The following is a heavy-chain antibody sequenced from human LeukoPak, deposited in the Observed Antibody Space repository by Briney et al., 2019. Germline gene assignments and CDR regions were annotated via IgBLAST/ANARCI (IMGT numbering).Heavy chain of an antibody. CDR2: ISWDGGST. V-gene: IGHV3-43*01. J-gene: IGHJ4*02. D-gene: IGHD6-13*01. CDR1: GFTFDDYI. Sequence: PGGSLRLSCAASGFTFDDYIMHWVRQAPGKGLEWVSLISWDGGSTYYADSVKGRFTISRDNSKNSLYLQMNSLRTEDTALYYCAKDKGRHSSSWYYFDYWGQGTLVTVSS. CDR3: AKDKGRHSSSWYYFDY.